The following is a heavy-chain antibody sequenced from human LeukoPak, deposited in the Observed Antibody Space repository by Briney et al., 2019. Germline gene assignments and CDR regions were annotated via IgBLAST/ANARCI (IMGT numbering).Heavy chain of an antibody. J-gene: IGHJ6*03. CDR1: GFTFSTFP. CDR2: ISDDGRDI. V-gene: IGHV3-30*04. CDR3: ARVGRVSIYPSYMDV. D-gene: IGHD6-6*01. Sequence: PGGSLRLSCEASGFTFSTFPMHGVRQTPDKRLEWVAVISDDGRDIYYADSVKGRFTISRDNSKNTLYLQMNSLSPEDTALFYCARVGRVSIYPSYMDVWGKGTTVTVSS.